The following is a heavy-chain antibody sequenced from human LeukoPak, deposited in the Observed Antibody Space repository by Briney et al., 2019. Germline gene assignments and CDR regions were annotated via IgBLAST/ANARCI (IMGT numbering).Heavy chain of an antibody. CDR2: IHTSGDT. D-gene: IGHD4-17*01. J-gene: IGHJ1*01. Sequence: PGGSVRLSCAASGLTGSHNYVSWVRQAPGKGLEWVSAIHTSGDTCYADSVKGRFTISRDTSKNTLYLQINSLRVEDTAVYYCIVFGDSNHWGQGTLVTVSS. CDR1: GLTGSHNY. V-gene: IGHV3-53*01. CDR3: IVFGDSNH.